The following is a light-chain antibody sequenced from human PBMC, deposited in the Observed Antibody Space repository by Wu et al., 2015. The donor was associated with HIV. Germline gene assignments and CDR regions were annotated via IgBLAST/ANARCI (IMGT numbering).Light chain of an antibody. Sequence: EIVMTQSPATLSVSPGERVTLSCRASQNVNGYLAWYQQKPGQAPRLLIYGASTRATGIPARFSGSGSGTDFTLTISSLEPEDFAVYYCQQRTNWPPWTFGQGTKVEI. CDR1: QNVNGY. J-gene: IGKJ1*01. CDR3: QQRTNWPPWT. CDR2: GAS. V-gene: IGKV3-11*01.